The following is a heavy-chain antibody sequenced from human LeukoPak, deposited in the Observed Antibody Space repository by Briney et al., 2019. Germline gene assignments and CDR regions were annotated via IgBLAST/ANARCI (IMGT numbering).Heavy chain of an antibody. Sequence: ASVKVSCKASGGTFSSYDINWVRQATGQGLEWMGWMNPNSGNTGYAQKFQGRVTITRNTSISTAYMELSSLRSEDTAVYYCARGATYYDFWSGRDAFDIWGQGTMVTVSS. D-gene: IGHD3-3*01. V-gene: IGHV1-8*03. CDR3: ARGATYYDFWSGRDAFDI. CDR1: GGTFSSYD. J-gene: IGHJ3*02. CDR2: MNPNSGNT.